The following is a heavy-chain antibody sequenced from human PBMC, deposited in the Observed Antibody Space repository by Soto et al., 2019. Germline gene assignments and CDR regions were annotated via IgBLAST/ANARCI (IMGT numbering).Heavy chain of an antibody. J-gene: IGHJ4*02. V-gene: IGHV4-34*01. D-gene: IGHD3-3*01. Sequence: SETLSLTCAVYGGSFSGYYWSWIRQPPGKWLEWIGEINHSGSTNYNPSLKSRVTISVDTSKNQFSLKLSSVTAADTAVYYCARDVPYYDFWSGYYTGLALDYWGQGXLVTVYS. CDR3: ARDVPYYDFWSGYYTGLALDY. CDR1: GGSFSGYY. CDR2: INHSGST.